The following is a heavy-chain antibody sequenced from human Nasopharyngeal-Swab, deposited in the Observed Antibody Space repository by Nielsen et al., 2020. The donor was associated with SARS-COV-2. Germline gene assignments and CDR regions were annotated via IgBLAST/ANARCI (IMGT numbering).Heavy chain of an antibody. Sequence: SETLSLTCAVYGGSFSGYYWSWIRQPPGKGLEWIGEINHSGSTNYNPSLKSRVTISVDTSKSQFSLKLSSMTAADTAVYYCAREKSDFWSGYLRGAFDIWGQGTMVTVSS. CDR3: AREKSDFWSGYLRGAFDI. V-gene: IGHV4-34*01. CDR1: GGSFSGYY. CDR2: INHSGST. J-gene: IGHJ3*02. D-gene: IGHD3-3*01.